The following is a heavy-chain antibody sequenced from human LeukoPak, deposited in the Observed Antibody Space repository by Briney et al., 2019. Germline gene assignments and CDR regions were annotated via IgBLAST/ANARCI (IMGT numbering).Heavy chain of an antibody. CDR1: GYSISSGYY. V-gene: IGHV4-38-2*02. J-gene: IGHJ4*02. D-gene: IGHD4-23*01. Sequence: NASETRSLTCTVSGYSISSGYYWGWIRQPPGKGLEWIGSIYHSGSTYYNPSLKSRVTISVDTSKNQFSLKLSSVTAADTAVYYCARAPVGYYFDYWGQGTLVTVSS. CDR3: ARAPVGYYFDY. CDR2: IYHSGST.